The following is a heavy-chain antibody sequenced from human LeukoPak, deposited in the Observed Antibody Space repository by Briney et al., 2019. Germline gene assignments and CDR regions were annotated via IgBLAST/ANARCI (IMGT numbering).Heavy chain of an antibody. CDR1: GGSFSGYY. Sequence: PSETLSLTCAVYGGSFSGYYWSWIRQPPGKGLEWIGEINHSGSTNYNPSLKSRVTISVDTSKNQFSLKLSSVTAADTAVYYCARGRNCSSTSCGNWFDPWGQGTLVTVSS. J-gene: IGHJ5*02. D-gene: IGHD2-2*01. CDR3: ARGRNCSSTSCGNWFDP. V-gene: IGHV4-34*01. CDR2: INHSGST.